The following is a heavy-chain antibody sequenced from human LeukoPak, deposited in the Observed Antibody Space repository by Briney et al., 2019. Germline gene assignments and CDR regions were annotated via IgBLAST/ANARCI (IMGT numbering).Heavy chain of an antibody. J-gene: IGHJ4*02. D-gene: IGHD3-9*01. CDR1: GFTFSSYA. CDR3: ARDPAPTWPTLRYFVPGIY. Sequence: GGSLRLSCAASGFTFSSYAMHWVRQAPGKGLEWVAVISYDGSNKYYADSVKGRFTISRDNSKNTLYLQMSSLRAEDTAVYYCARDPAPTWPTLRYFVPGIYWGQGTLVTVSS. V-gene: IGHV3-30-3*01. CDR2: ISYDGSNK.